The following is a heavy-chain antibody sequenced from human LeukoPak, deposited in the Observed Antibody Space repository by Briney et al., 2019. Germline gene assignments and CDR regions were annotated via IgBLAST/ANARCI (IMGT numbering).Heavy chain of an antibody. CDR3: ATAMNRWFGELLGEYFRH. CDR2: FDPEDGET. V-gene: IGHV1-24*01. D-gene: IGHD3-10*01. Sequence: GASVKVSCKVSGYTLTELSMHWVRQAPGKGLEWMGGFDPEDGETIYAQKFQGRVTMTEDTSTDTAYMELSSLRSEDAAVYYCATAMNRWFGELLGEYFRHWGQGTLVTVSS. CDR1: GYTLTELS. J-gene: IGHJ1*01.